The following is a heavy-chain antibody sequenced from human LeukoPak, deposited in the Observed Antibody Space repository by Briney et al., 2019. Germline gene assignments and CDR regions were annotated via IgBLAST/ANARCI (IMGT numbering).Heavy chain of an antibody. D-gene: IGHD3-16*02. V-gene: IGHV1-18*01. CDR1: GYTFTSYG. J-gene: IGHJ4*02. Sequence: ASVKVSCKASGYTFTSYGISWVRQAPGQGLEWMGWISAYNGNTNYAQKLQGRVTMTTDTSTSTAYMELRSLRSDDTAVYYCARVLMITFGGVIGYWGQGTLVTVSS. CDR2: ISAYNGNT. CDR3: ARVLMITFGGVIGY.